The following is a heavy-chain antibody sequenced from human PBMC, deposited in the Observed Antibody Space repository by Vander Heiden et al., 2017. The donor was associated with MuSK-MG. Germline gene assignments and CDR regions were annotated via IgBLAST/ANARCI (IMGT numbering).Heavy chain of an antibody. CDR2: INHSGST. Sequence: QVQLQQWGAGLLKPSETLSLTCAVYGWSFTGYYGNWIRQPPGKGLEWIGEINHSGSTNYNPSLKSRVTISVDTSKNQFSLKLSSVTAADTAVYYCERTLKTSIAAAGNDYWGQGTLVTVSS. V-gene: IGHV4-34*01. D-gene: IGHD6-13*01. CDR3: ERTLKTSIAAAGNDY. J-gene: IGHJ4*02. CDR1: GWSFTGYY.